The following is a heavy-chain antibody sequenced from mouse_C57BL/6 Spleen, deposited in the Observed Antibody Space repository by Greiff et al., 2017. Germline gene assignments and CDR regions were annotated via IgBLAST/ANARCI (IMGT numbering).Heavy chain of an antibody. CDR3: ASTATVVATPAWFAY. CDR1: GYAFSSSW. CDR2: IYPGDGDT. D-gene: IGHD1-1*01. Sequence: QVQLQQSGPELVKPGASVKISCKASGYAFSSSWMNWVKQRPGTGLEWIGRIYPGDGDTNYNGKFKGKATLTADKSSSTAYMQLSSLTSEDSAVYFYASTATVVATPAWFAYWGQGTLVTVSA. V-gene: IGHV1-82*01. J-gene: IGHJ3*01.